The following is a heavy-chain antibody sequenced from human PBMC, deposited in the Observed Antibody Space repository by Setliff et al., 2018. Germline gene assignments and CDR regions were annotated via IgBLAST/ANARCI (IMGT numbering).Heavy chain of an antibody. Sequence: SVKVSCKASGGTFSSDVITWVRRAPGQGLEWMGRFIPVLRKANYAQRFQGRVTITADESTSTGYLELSRLRSEDTAIYYCARELRSPYWHIDFWGQGTLGTVSS. V-gene: IGHV1-69*13. CDR3: ARELRSPYWHIDF. CDR1: GGTFSSDV. D-gene: IGHD2-15*01. J-gene: IGHJ4*02. CDR2: FIPVLRKA.